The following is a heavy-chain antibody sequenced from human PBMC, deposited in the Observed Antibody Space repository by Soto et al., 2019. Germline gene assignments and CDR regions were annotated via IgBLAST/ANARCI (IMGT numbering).Heavy chain of an antibody. J-gene: IGHJ6*02. D-gene: IGHD3-10*01. CDR2: IIHSDYT. CDR3: ASSAGHPGDFFYYNGMDV. Sequence: PSETLSLTCAVYGGSFSAYYWSWVRQPPGKGLEWIGEIIHSDYTRYNSSLKSRVTISVDTSKGQFYLRLNSVTAADTAVYYCASSAGHPGDFFYYNGMDVWGQGTTVTVSS. CDR1: GGSFSAYY. V-gene: IGHV4-34*12.